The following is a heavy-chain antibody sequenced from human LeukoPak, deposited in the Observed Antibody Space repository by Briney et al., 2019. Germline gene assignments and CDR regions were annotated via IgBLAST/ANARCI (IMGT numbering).Heavy chain of an antibody. CDR1: GYTFTGYY. Sequence: ASVKVSCETSGYTFTGYYLHWVRQAPGQGLEWMGWIDPKSGGTNYLQKFQGRVTMTRDTSVSTAYMEFSSLRSDDTAVYYCVRGGAMVRGAIFAFDVWGQGAMVTVSS. V-gene: IGHV1-2*02. D-gene: IGHD3-10*01. J-gene: IGHJ3*01. CDR2: IDPKSGGT. CDR3: VRGGAMVRGAIFAFDV.